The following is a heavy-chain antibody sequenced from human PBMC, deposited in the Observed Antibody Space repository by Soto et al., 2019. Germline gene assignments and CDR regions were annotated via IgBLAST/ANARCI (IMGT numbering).Heavy chain of an antibody. D-gene: IGHD4-17*01. V-gene: IGHV1-69*01. Sequence: VQLEQCGAEVKKPGASVKVSCKASGGTFSSYAISWVRQAPGQGLEWMGGIIPIFGTANYAQKFQGRVTITADESTSTAYMELSSLRSEDTAVYYCARELYGVPDAFDIWGQGTMVTVSS. J-gene: IGHJ3*02. CDR3: ARELYGVPDAFDI. CDR2: IIPIFGTA. CDR1: GGTFSSYA.